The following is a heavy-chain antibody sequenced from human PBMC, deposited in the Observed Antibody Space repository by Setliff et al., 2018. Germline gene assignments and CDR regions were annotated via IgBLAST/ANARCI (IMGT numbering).Heavy chain of an antibody. CDR3: ARQPYSTTYYYYYYMDV. D-gene: IGHD6-13*01. J-gene: IGHJ6*03. CDR1: GGSISKPNYY. Sequence: PSETLSLTCTVSGGSISKPNYYWSWIRQPVWKGLEGIGHIYTRGSTNYNPSLKSRVSITVDTSKNQFSLDLNSVTAADTAVYYCARQPYSTTYYYYYYMDVWGKGTTVTVSS. CDR2: IYTRGST. V-gene: IGHV4-61*09.